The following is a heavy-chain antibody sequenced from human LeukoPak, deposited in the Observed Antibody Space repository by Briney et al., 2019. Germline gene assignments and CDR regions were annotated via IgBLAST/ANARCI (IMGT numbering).Heavy chain of an antibody. CDR1: GFTFSSYA. CDR3: AKDNSSYFDY. J-gene: IGHJ4*02. D-gene: IGHD4-23*01. CDR2: ISGSGGST. V-gene: IGHV3-23*01. Sequence: GGSLRLSCAASGFTFSSYATSRVRQAPGKGLEWVSAISGSGGSTYYADSVKGRFTISRDNSKNTLYLQMNSLRAEDTAVYYCAKDNSSYFDYWGQGTLVTVSS.